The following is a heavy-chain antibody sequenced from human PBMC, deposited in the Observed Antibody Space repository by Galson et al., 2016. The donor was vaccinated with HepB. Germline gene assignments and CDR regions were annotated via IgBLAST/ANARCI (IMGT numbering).Heavy chain of an antibody. J-gene: IGHJ2*01. V-gene: IGHV1-46*01. CDR1: GYSFTSHY. CDR3: ARDNSAEMATLYYWYFDL. D-gene: IGHD5-24*01. CDR2: IDPSDNT. Sequence: SVKVSCKASGYSFTSHYMHWLRQAPGQGLEWVGIIDPSDNTWSAQKFQGRVTMTSDTSTSTVYMELSSLRSEDTAVYYCARDNSAEMATLYYWYFDLWGRGTLVTGSS.